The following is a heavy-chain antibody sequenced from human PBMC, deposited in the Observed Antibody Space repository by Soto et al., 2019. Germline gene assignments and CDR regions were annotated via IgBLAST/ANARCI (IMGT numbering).Heavy chain of an antibody. CDR2: ISGYNGKT. Sequence: QGQLVQSGGEVKKPGASVKVSCKASGYTFSSYGISWVRQAPGQGLEWLGWISGYNGKTNDAQKVQDRVTMTTDTSTSTVYMELRSLRSDDTAVYYCAREGDVPYYYSGMDIWGQGTTVTVSS. J-gene: IGHJ6*02. V-gene: IGHV1-18*01. D-gene: IGHD2-21*02. CDR3: AREGDVPYYYSGMDI. CDR1: GYTFSSYG.